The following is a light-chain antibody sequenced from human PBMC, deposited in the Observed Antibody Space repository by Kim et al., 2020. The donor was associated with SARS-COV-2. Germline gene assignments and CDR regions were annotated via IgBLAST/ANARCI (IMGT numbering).Light chain of an antibody. Sequence: SPGESAPLSCRTSQIVGSSYLVCYQQRPGQAPRLLLYGASTRATGIPDRFSGGGSGTDFTLIISRLEPEDFAMYFCLHYGTSPPYIFGQGPKLEI. CDR2: GAS. J-gene: IGKJ2*01. CDR1: QIVGSSY. CDR3: LHYGTSPPYI. V-gene: IGKV3-20*01.